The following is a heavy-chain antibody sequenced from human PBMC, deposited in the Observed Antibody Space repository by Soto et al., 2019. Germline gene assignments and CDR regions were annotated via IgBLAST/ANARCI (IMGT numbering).Heavy chain of an antibody. Sequence: PGECLKISCKGSGYKFIDYWIGWVRQVPGKGLEWMGSIYPGDFDIKYGPSFQGQVTVSADKSITTVYLQWSSLKASDTAMYYCARLPTGGIAAAGTNWFDPWGQGTLVTVSS. CDR1: GYKFIDYW. V-gene: IGHV5-51*01. CDR2: IYPGDFDI. J-gene: IGHJ5*02. D-gene: IGHD6-13*01. CDR3: ARLPTGGIAAAGTNWFDP.